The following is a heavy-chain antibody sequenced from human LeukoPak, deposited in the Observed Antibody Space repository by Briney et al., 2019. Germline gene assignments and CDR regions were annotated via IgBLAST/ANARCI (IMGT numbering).Heavy chain of an antibody. CDR1: GYTFTCHY. D-gene: IGHD1-26*01. CDR3: AKDLLPGSDQPFDY. Sequence: SVKVSFKASGYTFTCHYVHWVRQAPAQGLEWMGWINPNSGGTIYAQKFQGRVTMTRATSISKAHMDLSRMRSDDTAVSYCAKDLLPGSDQPFDYWGQGTLVTVSS. J-gene: IGHJ4*02. V-gene: IGHV1-2*02. CDR2: INPNSGGT.